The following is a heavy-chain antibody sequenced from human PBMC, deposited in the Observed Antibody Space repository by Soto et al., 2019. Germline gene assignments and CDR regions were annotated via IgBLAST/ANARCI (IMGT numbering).Heavy chain of an antibody. V-gene: IGHV3-7*03. CDR3: ARGSQGHYDLHHGVDV. CDR1: AFTFSSYW. Sequence: DVQLVESGGGLVQPGGSLRLSCAASAFTFSSYWMSWVRQAPGRGLEWVANIKQEGSVKSYVDSVKGRFTISRDNAKNSLDLQMNSRRAADAAVYYWARGSQGHYDLHHGVDVWCQGTTGTVSS. D-gene: IGHD3-3*01. J-gene: IGHJ6*02. CDR2: IKQEGSVK.